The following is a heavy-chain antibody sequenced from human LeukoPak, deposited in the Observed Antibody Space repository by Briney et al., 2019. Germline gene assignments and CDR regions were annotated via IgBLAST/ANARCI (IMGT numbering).Heavy chain of an antibody. V-gene: IGHV3-30-3*01. J-gene: IGHJ6*02. Sequence: GGSLRLSCAASGFTFSSYAMHWVRQAPGKGLEWVAVISYDGSNKYYADSVKGRFTISRDNSKNTLYLQMNSLRDEDTAVYYCAKDFAQVYYYGMDVWGQGTTVTVSS. D-gene: IGHD3-3*01. CDR2: ISYDGSNK. CDR3: AKDFAQVYYYGMDV. CDR1: GFTFSSYA.